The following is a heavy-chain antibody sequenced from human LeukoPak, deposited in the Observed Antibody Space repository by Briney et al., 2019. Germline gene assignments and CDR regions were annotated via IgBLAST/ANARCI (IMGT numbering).Heavy chain of an antibody. D-gene: IGHD3-22*01. Sequence: SETLSLTCAVYGGSFSGYYWSWIRQPPGKGLEWIGEINHSGSTNYNSSLKSRVTISVDTSKNQFSLKLSSVTAADTAVYYCARTISTYYYDSSGYSRAENFDLWGRGTLVTVSS. CDR2: INHSGST. CDR1: GGSFSGYY. V-gene: IGHV4-34*01. J-gene: IGHJ2*01. CDR3: ARTISTYYYDSSGYSRAENFDL.